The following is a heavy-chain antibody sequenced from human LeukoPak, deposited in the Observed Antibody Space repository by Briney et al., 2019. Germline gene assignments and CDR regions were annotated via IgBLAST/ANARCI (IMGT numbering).Heavy chain of an antibody. J-gene: IGHJ3*02. D-gene: IGHD2-15*01. CDR2: ISSSSSYI. CDR3: AKVGLGYCSGGSCSPRAFDI. CDR1: GFTFSSYS. V-gene: IGHV3-21*04. Sequence: GGSLRLSCAASGFTFSSYSMNWVRQAPGKGLEWVSSISSSSSYIYYADSVKGRFTISRDNAKNSLYLQMNSLRAEDTAVYYCAKVGLGYCSGGSCSPRAFDIWGQGTMVTVSS.